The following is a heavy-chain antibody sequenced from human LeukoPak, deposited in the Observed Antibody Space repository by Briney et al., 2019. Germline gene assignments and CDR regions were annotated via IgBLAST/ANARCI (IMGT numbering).Heavy chain of an antibody. Sequence: GGSLRLSCTASGFTFGDYDMNWLRQAPGKGLGWVSYITGSSDSILYTDSVKGRFTISRDNAKNSVYLQMNSLRAEDTALYYCAKVPRTNHDNFFDYWGQGTLVTVSS. CDR1: GFTFGDYD. D-gene: IGHD2-8*01. J-gene: IGHJ4*02. CDR2: ITGSSDSI. CDR3: AKVPRTNHDNFFDY. V-gene: IGHV3-48*01.